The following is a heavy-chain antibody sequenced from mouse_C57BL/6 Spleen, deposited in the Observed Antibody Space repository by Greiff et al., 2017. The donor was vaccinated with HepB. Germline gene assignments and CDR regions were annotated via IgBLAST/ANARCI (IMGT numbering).Heavy chain of an antibody. D-gene: IGHD2-10*01. CDR2: ISDGGSYT. CDR1: GFTFSSYA. CDR3: ARAFYGNYAMDY. V-gene: IGHV5-4*03. J-gene: IGHJ4*01. Sequence: EVKVIESGGGLVKPGGSLKLSCAASGFTFSSYAMSWVRQTPEKRLEWVANISDGGSYTYYPDNVKGRFTFSRDNAKNNLYLQMSHLKSEDTAMYYCARAFYGNYAMDYWGQGTSVTVSS.